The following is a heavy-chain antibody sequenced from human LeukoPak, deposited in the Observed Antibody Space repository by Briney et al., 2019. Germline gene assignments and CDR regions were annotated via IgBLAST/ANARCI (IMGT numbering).Heavy chain of an antibody. D-gene: IGHD6-13*01. V-gene: IGHV1-18*01. CDR3: ARGVPIAAAGTSFDY. J-gene: IGHJ4*02. Sequence: ASVKVSCKASGYTFTSYGISWVRQAPGQGIELMGWISAYNGNTNYAQKLQGRVTMTTDTSTSRAYMELRSLRSDDTAVYYCARGVPIAAAGTSFDYWGQGTLVTVSS. CDR1: GYTFTSYG. CDR2: ISAYNGNT.